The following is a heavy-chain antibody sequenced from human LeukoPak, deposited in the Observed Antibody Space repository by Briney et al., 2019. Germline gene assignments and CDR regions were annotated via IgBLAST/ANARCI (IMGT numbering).Heavy chain of an antibody. V-gene: IGHV4-30-2*01. CDR1: GGSNSSGGYS. CDR2: LYQSGSA. J-gene: IGHJ1*01. Sequence: SQTLSLTCAVSGGSNSSGGYSWTWIRQPPGKGLEWIAYLYQSGSAYYNPSLKSRVTISVDTSKNQFSLKLSSVTAADTAVYYCARHPGCSGGSCYPEYFQHWGQGTLVTVSS. CDR3: ARHPGCSGGSCYPEYFQH. D-gene: IGHD2-15*01.